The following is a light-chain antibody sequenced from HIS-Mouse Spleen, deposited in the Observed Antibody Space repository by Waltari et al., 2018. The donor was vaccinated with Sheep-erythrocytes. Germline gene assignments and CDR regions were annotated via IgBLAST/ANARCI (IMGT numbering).Light chain of an antibody. Sequence: QSALTQPASVSGSPGQSITISCTGTSRAVGSYNLVSWYQQHPGKAPKLLIYEGSKRPSGVSNRFSGSKSGNTASLTVSGLQAEDEADYYCSSYAGSNNWVFGGGTKLTVL. CDR2: EGS. CDR3: SSYAGSNNWV. CDR1: SRAVGSYNL. V-gene: IGLV2-14*02. J-gene: IGLJ3*02.